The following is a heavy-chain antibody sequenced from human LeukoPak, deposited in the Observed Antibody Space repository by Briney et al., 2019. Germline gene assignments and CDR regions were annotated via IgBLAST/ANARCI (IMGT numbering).Heavy chain of an antibody. D-gene: IGHD6-13*01. V-gene: IGHV3-33*01. J-gene: IGHJ4*02. Sequence: GGSLRLSCAASGFTFSSYGMHWVRQAPGKGLEWVAVIWYDGSNKYYADSVKGRFTISRDNSKNTLYLQMNSLRAEGTAVYYCARDPMGIAAAGIDYWGQGTLVTVSS. CDR1: GFTFSSYG. CDR3: ARDPMGIAAAGIDY. CDR2: IWYDGSNK.